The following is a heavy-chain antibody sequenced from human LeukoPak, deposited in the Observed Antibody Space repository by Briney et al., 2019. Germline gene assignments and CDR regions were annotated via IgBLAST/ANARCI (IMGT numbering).Heavy chain of an antibody. D-gene: IGHD3-3*01. Sequence: GGSLRLSCAASGFSVINAWMSWVRQAPGQGLEWVGRIKSRADGGTTGYAAPVEGRFSISRDDSENTLYLQLNSLQIDDTALYYCLIFPGRWGQGTLVTVSS. CDR2: IKSRADGGTT. CDR1: GFSVINAW. CDR3: LIFPGR. V-gene: IGHV3-15*05. J-gene: IGHJ4*02.